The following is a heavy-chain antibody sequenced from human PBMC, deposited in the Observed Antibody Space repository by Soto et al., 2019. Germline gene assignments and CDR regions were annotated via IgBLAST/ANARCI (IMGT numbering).Heavy chain of an antibody. CDR1: GFTFSSYS. J-gene: IGHJ4*02. CDR2: ITSSSSTI. D-gene: IGHD3-10*01. Sequence: EVQLVESGGGLVQPGGSLRLSCAASGFTFSSYSMNWVRQAPRKGLEWVSYITSSSSTIYYSDSVKGRFTISRDNAKNSLYLQMNSLRAEYTAVYYCARDACYYGSGSYYPYYFDSWGQGTLVTVSS. CDR3: ARDACYYGSGSYYPYYFDS. V-gene: IGHV3-48*01.